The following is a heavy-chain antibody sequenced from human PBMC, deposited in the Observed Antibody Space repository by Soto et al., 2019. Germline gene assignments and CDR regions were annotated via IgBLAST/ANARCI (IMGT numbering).Heavy chain of an antibody. CDR3: ARDPGYFDY. V-gene: IGHV4-59*01. CDR2: IYYSGST. Sequence: SETLSLTCTVSGGSISSYYWSWIRQPPGKGLEWIGYIYYSGSTNYNPSLKSRVTISVDTSKNQFSLKLSSVTAADTAVYYCARDPGYFDYWGQGTLVTVS. CDR1: GGSISSYY. J-gene: IGHJ4*02.